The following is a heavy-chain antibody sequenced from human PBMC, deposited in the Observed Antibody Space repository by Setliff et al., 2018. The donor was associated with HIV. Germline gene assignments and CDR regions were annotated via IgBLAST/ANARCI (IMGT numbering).Heavy chain of an antibody. CDR1: GGSFTEYY. J-gene: IGHJ4*02. CDR2: INHSGST. CDR3: ATPGAGRFDY. V-gene: IGHV4-34*01. Sequence: PSETLSLTCAVYGGSFTEYYWTWIRQPPGKGLEWIGEINHSGSTNYNPSLASRVTISHDTSKNQFSLHLFSVTAADTAVYYCATPGAGRFDYWGQGELVTVSS.